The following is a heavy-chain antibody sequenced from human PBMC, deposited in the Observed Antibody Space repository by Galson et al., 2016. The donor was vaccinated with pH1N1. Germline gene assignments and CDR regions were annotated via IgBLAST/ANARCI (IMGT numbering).Heavy chain of an antibody. CDR3: ARGGAVAGISTSDY. D-gene: IGHD6-19*01. Sequence: SLRLSCAASGFTFSNYGMSWVRQAPGKGLEWVSGFSGSGSSTGYADSVKGRFTISRDNTKNTLYLQMNSLRAEETAVYYCARGGAVAGISTSDYWGLGTLVTVSS. V-gene: IGHV3-23*01. J-gene: IGHJ4*02. CDR2: FSGSGSST. CDR1: GFTFSNYG.